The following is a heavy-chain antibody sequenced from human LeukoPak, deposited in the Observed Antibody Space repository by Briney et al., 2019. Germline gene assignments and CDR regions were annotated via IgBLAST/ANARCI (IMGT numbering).Heavy chain of an antibody. CDR3: AKDSRYYDSSGYYAPD. V-gene: IGHV3-30*02. Sequence: PGGSLRLSCAASGFSFSRYGMHWVRQAPGKGLEWVAYIQYDGSNEQYANSVKGRFSISRDSSKNTLYLQMNSLRAEDTAVYYCAKDSRYYDSSGYYAPDWGQGTMVTVSS. J-gene: IGHJ3*01. CDR2: IQYDGSNE. D-gene: IGHD3-22*01. CDR1: GFSFSRYG.